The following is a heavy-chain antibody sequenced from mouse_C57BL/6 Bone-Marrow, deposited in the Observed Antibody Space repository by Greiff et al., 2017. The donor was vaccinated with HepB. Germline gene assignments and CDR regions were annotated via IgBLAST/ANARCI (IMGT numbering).Heavy chain of an antibody. V-gene: IGHV14-4*01. D-gene: IGHD2-1*01. J-gene: IGHJ2*01. CDR3: TTPFYYGNYFDY. Sequence: VQLQQSGAELVRPGASVKLSCTASGFNIKDDYMHWVKQRPEQGLEWIGWIDPENGDTEYASKFQGKATITADTSSNPAYLQLSSLTSEDTAVYYCTTPFYYGNYFDYWGQGTTLTGSS. CDR2: IDPENGDT. CDR1: GFNIKDDY.